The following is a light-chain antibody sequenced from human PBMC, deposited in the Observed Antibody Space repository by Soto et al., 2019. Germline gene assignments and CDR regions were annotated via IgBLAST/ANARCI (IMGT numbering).Light chain of an antibody. V-gene: IGKV1-5*03. Sequence: DIQMTQSPSTLSASVGDRVTITCRASQNINTWLAWYQQKPGKAPYLLIYKASNLQSGVPSRFSGSASGTEFTLTISSLQPHDIATYYCQQYETYPLTYGRGTKVEI. CDR1: QNINTW. CDR2: KAS. CDR3: QQYETYPLT. J-gene: IGKJ4*01.